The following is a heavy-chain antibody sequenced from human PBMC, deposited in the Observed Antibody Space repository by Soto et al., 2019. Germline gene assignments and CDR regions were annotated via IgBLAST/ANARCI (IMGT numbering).Heavy chain of an antibody. CDR2: IYYSGST. Sequence: QVQLQESGPGLVKPSETLSLTCTVSGGSISSYYWSWIRQPPGKGLEWIGYIYYSGSTNYNPSIKSRVTISVDTSKNQFSLKLSSVTAADTAVYYCARGGSSGYELGYWGQGTLVTVSS. D-gene: IGHD5-12*01. CDR1: GGSISSYY. V-gene: IGHV4-59*08. CDR3: ARGGSSGYELGY. J-gene: IGHJ4*02.